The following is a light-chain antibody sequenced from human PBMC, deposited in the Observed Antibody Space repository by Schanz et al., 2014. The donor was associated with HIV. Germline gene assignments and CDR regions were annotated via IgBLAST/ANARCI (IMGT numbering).Light chain of an antibody. Sequence: QSALTQPPSASGSPGHSVTISCTGTTSDIGAYNYVSWYQLHPGRAPKLMIYDVSKRPSGVPDRFSGSKSGNTASLTISGLQAEDEADYYCGSFTTTNTWVFGGGTKLTVL. CDR1: TSDIGAYNY. CDR3: GSFTTTNTWV. V-gene: IGLV2-8*01. CDR2: DVS. J-gene: IGLJ3*02.